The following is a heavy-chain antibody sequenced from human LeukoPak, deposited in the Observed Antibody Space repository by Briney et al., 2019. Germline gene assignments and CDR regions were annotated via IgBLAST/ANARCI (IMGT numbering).Heavy chain of an antibody. CDR1: GYTFTSYD. J-gene: IGHJ4*02. V-gene: IGHV1-8*01. Sequence: GASVKVSCKASGYTFTSYDINWVRQATGQGLEWMGWMNPNSGNTGYAQKFQGRVTMTRNTSISTAYMELSSLRSEDTAVYYCARVRDTVVTPVDYWGQGTLVTVSS. CDR2: MNPNSGNT. D-gene: IGHD4-23*01. CDR3: ARVRDTVVTPVDY.